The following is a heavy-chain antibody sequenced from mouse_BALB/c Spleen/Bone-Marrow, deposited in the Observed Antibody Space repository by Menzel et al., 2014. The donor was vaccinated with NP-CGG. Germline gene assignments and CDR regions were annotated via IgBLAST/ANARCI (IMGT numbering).Heavy chain of an antibody. D-gene: IGHD4-1*01. CDR2: IYPGSGST. V-gene: IGHV1-55*01. J-gene: IGHJ2*01. Sequence: QVQLQQSGAELVKPGTSVKLSCKASGYNFTSYWINWVKLRPGQGLEWIGDIYPGSGSTNYNEKFKSKATLTVDTSSSTAYMQLSSQASEDSALYYCARGAWGNWDYFDYWGQGTTLTVSS. CDR1: GYNFTSYW. CDR3: ARGAWGNWDYFDY.